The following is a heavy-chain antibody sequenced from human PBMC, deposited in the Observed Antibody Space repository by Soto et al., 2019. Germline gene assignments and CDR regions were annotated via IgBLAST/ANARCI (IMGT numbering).Heavy chain of an antibody. D-gene: IGHD3-16*02. V-gene: IGHV1-3*01. Sequence: EASVKVSCKASGYTFTSYAMHWVRQAPGQRLEWMGWINAGNGNTKYSQKFQGRVTITRDTSASTAYMELSSLRSEDTAVYYCARDVGDRGIVYWFDPWDQGTLVTVSS. CDR1: GYTFTSYA. CDR2: INAGNGNT. CDR3: ARDVGDRGIVYWFDP. J-gene: IGHJ5*02.